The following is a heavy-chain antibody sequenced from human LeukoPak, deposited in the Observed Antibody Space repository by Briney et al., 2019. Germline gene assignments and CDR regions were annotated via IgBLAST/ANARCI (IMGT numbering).Heavy chain of an antibody. D-gene: IGHD4-23*01. CDR2: INPSGCRT. CDR1: GYTFTSYY. V-gene: IGHV1-46*01. CDR3: ARDGGNSVVVWFDP. Sequence: ASVKVSCKASGYTFTSYYMHGVRQAPGQGLEWVGIINPSGCRTSYPQKFQGRVTMTRDPSTSTVYMELSSLRSEDTAVYYCARDGGNSVVVWFDPWGQGTLVTVSS. J-gene: IGHJ5*02.